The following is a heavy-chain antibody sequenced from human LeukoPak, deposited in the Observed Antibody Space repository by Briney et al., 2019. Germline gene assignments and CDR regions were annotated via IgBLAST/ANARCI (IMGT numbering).Heavy chain of an antibody. CDR1: GFTFSSYA. V-gene: IGHV3-30*04. CDR3: ARARPSMWIDY. CDR2: ISYDGSDK. J-gene: IGHJ4*02. Sequence: GGSLRLSCAASGFTFSSYAMHWVRQAPGKGLEWVAVISYDGSDKFYADSVKGRFTISRDSSKNTLYLQMNSLRPEDTAVYYCARARPSMWIDYWGQGTLVTVSS. D-gene: IGHD5-12*01.